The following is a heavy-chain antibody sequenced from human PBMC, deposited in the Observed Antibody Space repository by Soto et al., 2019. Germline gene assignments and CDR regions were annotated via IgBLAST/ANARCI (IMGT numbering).Heavy chain of an antibody. D-gene: IGHD3-10*01. CDR1: GDSLRSGNFY. V-gene: IGHV4-31*03. CDR3: ARVVVQIYVHY. Sequence: QVQLQESGPGLVEPSETLSLTCTVSGDSLRSGNFYWGWIRQHPGKGLEWIGLIYHSGNAYYNPSLESRLTISMDTSKNQFALKLTSLTAADTATYFCARVVVQIYVHYWGQGILGTVSS. CDR2: IYHSGNA. J-gene: IGHJ4*02.